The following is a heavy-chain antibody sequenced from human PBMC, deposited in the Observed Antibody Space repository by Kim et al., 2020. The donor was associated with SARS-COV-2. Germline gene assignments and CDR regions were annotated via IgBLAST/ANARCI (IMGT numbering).Heavy chain of an antibody. V-gene: IGHV3-30*04. Sequence: GGSLRLSCAASGFTFNGYGVHWVRQAPGKGLEWVAVISYDGDNEYYADAVKGRFTISRNNPKNTLYLQMNSLRPEDTAVYYCARDGESLGSGSYYSLWGQGTLVTVSS. D-gene: IGHD3-10*01. CDR3: ARDGESLGSGSYYSL. CDR1: GFTFNGYG. CDR2: ISYDGDNE. J-gene: IGHJ4*02.